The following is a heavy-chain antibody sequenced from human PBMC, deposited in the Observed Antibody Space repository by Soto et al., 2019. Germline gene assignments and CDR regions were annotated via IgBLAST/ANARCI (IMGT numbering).Heavy chain of an antibody. J-gene: IGHJ4*01. CDR2: ITSDGDNT. D-gene: IGHD2-15*01. V-gene: IGHV3-64D*08. CDR1: VITFRNYA. CDR3: VQGNQLLRYYFEL. Sequence: GESLKISCSVSVITFRNYAMHWVRQAPVSGLEYVSGITSDGDNTWHADSVKDRFTISRDNSDDTLYLQMSSLRVEDTAKYYCVQGNQLLRYYFELGGPGTLVNVSS.